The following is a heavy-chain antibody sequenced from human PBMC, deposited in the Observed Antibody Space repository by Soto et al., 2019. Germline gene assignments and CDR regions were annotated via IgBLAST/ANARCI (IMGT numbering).Heavy chain of an antibody. CDR3: ARAIVVTVGGMDV. CDR1: GGSISNADYY. V-gene: IGHV4-30-4*01. J-gene: IGHJ6*02. D-gene: IGHD5-12*01. CDR2: IYYSGSS. Sequence: QVQLQGSGPGLVKPSQTLSLTCTVSGGSISNADYYWSWVRQPPGKGLEWIGYIYYSGSSFFNPSLKSRVTMSKDTSKNQFSLRLTSVTAADTAVYYCARAIVVTVGGMDVWGRGTTVTVSS.